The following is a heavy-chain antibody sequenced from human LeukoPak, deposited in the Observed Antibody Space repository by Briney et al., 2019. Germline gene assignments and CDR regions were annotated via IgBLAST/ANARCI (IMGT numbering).Heavy chain of an antibody. J-gene: IGHJ6*02. D-gene: IGHD3-10*02. CDR1: GFTFSSYA. CDR3: ARDIFGYYGMDV. CDR2: ISSSSSYI. V-gene: IGHV3-21*01. Sequence: PGRSLRLSCAASGFTFSSYAMHWVRQAPGKGLEWVSSISSSSSYIYYADSVKGRFTISRDNAKNSLYLQMNSLRAEDTAVYYCARDIFGYYGMDVWGQGTTVTVSS.